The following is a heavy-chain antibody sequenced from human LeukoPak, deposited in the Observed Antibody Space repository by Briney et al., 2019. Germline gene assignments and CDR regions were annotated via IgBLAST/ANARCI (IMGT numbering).Heavy chain of an antibody. Sequence: SETLSLTCTVSGGSISSYYWSWIRQPPGKGLEWIGYIYYSGSTNYNPSLKSRVTISVDTSKNQFSLKLSSVTAADTAVYYCARGDYYDSSGYYRVGYGMDVWGQGTTVTVS. V-gene: IGHV4-59*01. CDR2: IYYSGST. D-gene: IGHD3-22*01. CDR3: ARGDYYDSSGYYRVGYGMDV. CDR1: GGSISSYY. J-gene: IGHJ6*02.